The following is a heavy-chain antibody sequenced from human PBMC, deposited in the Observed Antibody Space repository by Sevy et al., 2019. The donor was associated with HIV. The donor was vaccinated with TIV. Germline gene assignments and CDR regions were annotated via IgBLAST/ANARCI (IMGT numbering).Heavy chain of an antibody. J-gene: IGHJ4*02. Sequence: GRSLRLSCAASGFTLNNYAMNWLRQAPGKGLEWVSGISGSGVSTYYADSVKGRFTISRDNSKNTLYLQMNSLRAEDTAVYYCAKDSYFDNTLFDYWGQGTLVTVSS. CDR2: ISGSGVST. V-gene: IGHV3-23*01. D-gene: IGHD3-22*01. CDR1: GFTLNNYA. CDR3: AKDSYFDNTLFDY.